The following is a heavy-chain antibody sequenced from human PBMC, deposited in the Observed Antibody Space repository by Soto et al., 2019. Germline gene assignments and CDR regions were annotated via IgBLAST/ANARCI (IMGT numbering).Heavy chain of an antibody. CDR3: ARGNESPHLPEGNGSGGRGQHDVLDF. CDR2: INHSGST. V-gene: IGHV4-34*01. J-gene: IGHJ3*01. D-gene: IGHD2-15*01. Sequence: RIIKKPGKGLEWIWEINHSGSTNYNPSLKSRVTISVDTSKNQFSLKLSSVTAADTAVYYCARGNESPHLPEGNGSGGRGQHDVLDFWGNGTMVIV.